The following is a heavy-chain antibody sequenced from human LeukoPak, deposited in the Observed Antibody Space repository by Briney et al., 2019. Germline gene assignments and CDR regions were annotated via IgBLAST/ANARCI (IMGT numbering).Heavy chain of an antibody. CDR1: GYSISSGYY. D-gene: IGHD3-16*01. V-gene: IGHV4-38-2*02. J-gene: IGHJ4*02. Sequence: KPSETLSLTCTVSGYSISSGYYWGWIRQPPGKGLEWIGSIYHSGSTYYNPSLKSRVTISVDTSKNQFSLKLSSVTAADTAVYYCARDFDDTRAGEGRQGIFDYWGQGTLVTVSS. CDR3: ARDFDDTRAGEGRQGIFDY. CDR2: IYHSGST.